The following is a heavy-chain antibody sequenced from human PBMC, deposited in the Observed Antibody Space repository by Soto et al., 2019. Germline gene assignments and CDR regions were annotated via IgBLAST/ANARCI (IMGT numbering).Heavy chain of an antibody. V-gene: IGHV4-59*01. CDR3: ARSEEDCSGGSCSLFDY. Sequence: PSETLSLTCTVSGGSISSYYWSWIRQPPGKGLEWIGYIYYSGSTNYNPSLKSRVTISVDTSKNQFSLKLSSVTAADTAVYYCARSEEDCSGGSCSLFDYWGQGTLVTVSS. J-gene: IGHJ4*02. CDR1: GGSISSYY. CDR2: IYYSGST. D-gene: IGHD2-15*01.